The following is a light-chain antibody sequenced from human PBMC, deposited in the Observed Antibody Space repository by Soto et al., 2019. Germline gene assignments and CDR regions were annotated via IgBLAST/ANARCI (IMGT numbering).Light chain of an antibody. CDR3: QQRSNGPPYT. V-gene: IGKV3-11*01. CDR1: QSVSSY. Sequence: EIVLTQSPATLSLSPGERATLSCRASQSVSSYLAWYQQKPGQAPRLRIYDASNRATGIPARFSGSGSGTDCTLTISSLEPEDFAVYYCQQRSNGPPYTFGQGTKLEIK. J-gene: IGKJ2*01. CDR2: DAS.